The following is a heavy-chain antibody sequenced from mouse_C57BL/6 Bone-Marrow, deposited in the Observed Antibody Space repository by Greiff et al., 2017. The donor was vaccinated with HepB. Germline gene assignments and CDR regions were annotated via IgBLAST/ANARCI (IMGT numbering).Heavy chain of an antibody. CDR3: ARNYGSSSSWYFDV. J-gene: IGHJ1*03. CDR1: GYSFTDYN. V-gene: IGHV1-39*01. Sequence: VQLKESGPELVKPGASVKISCKASGYSFTDYNMNWVKQSNGKSLEWIGVINPNYGTTSYNQKFKGKATLTVDQSSSTAYMQLNSPTSEDSAVYYCARNYGSSSSWYFDVWGTGTTVTVSS. D-gene: IGHD1-1*01. CDR2: INPNYGTT.